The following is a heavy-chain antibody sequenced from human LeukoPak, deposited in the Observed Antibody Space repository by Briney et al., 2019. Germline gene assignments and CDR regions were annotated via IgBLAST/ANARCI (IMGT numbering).Heavy chain of an antibody. J-gene: IGHJ4*02. CDR2: ISQDGSET. CDR1: GFTFNSFF. Sequence: GGSLRLSCAASGFTFNSFFLNWVRLTPGRELEWLACISQDGSETFYMDSVRGRFTISRDNTKNSLYLQMDSLRAEDTAVYFCVRDLGHSRHYFEYWGQGALVTVS. D-gene: IGHD7-27*01. V-gene: IGHV3-7*01. CDR3: VRDLGHSRHYFEY.